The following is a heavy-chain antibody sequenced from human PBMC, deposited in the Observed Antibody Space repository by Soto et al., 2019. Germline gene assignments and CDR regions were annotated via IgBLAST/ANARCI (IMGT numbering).Heavy chain of an antibody. Sequence: PSETLSLTCTVSSGSINLWYWSWIRQPPGKGLEWIGYIYYSGSTHYNPYLKSRVTISVDTSKNQFSPKLNSVTAADTAVYYCARTYYDILTGYRFDSWGPGTLVTVS. CDR3: ARTYYDILTGYRFDS. CDR2: IYYSGST. J-gene: IGHJ4*02. CDR1: SGSINLWY. D-gene: IGHD3-9*01. V-gene: IGHV4-59*01.